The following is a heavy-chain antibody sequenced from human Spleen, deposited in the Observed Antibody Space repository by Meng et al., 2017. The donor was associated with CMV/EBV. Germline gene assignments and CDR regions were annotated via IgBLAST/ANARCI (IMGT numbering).Heavy chain of an antibody. J-gene: IGHJ4*02. V-gene: IGHV1-18*01. Sequence: CAYVFTSYGSTWVRQATGRRLEWKGCISVDNGNTNYAQKFQRRVAMTTNTSTNTAYLELTSLRSDDTAVYYCARVETSYSGSKYFHYWGQGSLVTVSS. CDR2: ISVDNGNT. CDR3: ARVETSYSGSKYFHY. CDR1: AYVFTSYG. D-gene: IGHD2-21*01.